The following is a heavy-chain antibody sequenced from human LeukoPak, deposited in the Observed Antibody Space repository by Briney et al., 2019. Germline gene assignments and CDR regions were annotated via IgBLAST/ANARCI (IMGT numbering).Heavy chain of an antibody. Sequence: GGSLRLSCAASGFTFSSYSMNWVRQAPGKGLEWVSSISSSSSYIYYADSVKGRFTISRDNAKNSLYLQMNSLRAEDTAVYYCARGRLRFLDWDAFDIWGQGTMVTVSS. CDR2: ISSSSSYI. J-gene: IGHJ3*02. D-gene: IGHD3-3*01. CDR3: ARGRLRFLDWDAFDI. CDR1: GFTFSSYS. V-gene: IGHV3-21*01.